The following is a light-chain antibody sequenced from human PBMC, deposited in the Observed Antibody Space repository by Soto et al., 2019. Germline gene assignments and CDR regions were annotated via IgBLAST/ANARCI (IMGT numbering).Light chain of an antibody. CDR2: GSS. Sequence: DIQMTQSPSSLSTSVGDRVIITCRASQSITGYLNWYQQKPGKAPKLLIYGSSNLQSGVPSRFSGSGSGTDFTLTISSLQPGDFAIYYCQQSYLTPLTFGGGTKVEIK. CDR1: QSITGY. CDR3: QQSYLTPLT. V-gene: IGKV1-39*01. J-gene: IGKJ4*01.